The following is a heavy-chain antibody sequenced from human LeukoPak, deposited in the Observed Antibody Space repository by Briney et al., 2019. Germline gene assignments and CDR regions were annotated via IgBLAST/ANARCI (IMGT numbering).Heavy chain of an antibody. Sequence: PGGSLRLSCAASGFTFSSYTMHWVRQAPGKGLEWVSLISWDGGSTYYADSVKGRLTISRDNSKNSLYLQMNSLRTEDTALYYCAKDGKQTDYYDSSGYYVGNWFDPWGQGTLVTVSS. J-gene: IGHJ5*02. D-gene: IGHD3-22*01. CDR2: ISWDGGST. CDR1: GFTFSSYT. V-gene: IGHV3-43*01. CDR3: AKDGKQTDYYDSSGYYVGNWFDP.